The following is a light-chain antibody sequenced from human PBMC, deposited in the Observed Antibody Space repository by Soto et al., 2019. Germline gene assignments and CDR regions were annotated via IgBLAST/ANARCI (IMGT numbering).Light chain of an antibody. CDR2: LNSDGSH. CDR3: QTWGTGIQV. Sequence: QSVLTQSPSASASLGASVKLTCTLSSGHSSYAIAWHQQQPEKGPRYLMKLNSDGSHSKGDGIPDRFSGSSSGAERYLTISSLQSEDEAYYYFQTWGTGIQVFGGGTKLTVL. CDR1: SGHSSYA. J-gene: IGLJ3*02. V-gene: IGLV4-69*01.